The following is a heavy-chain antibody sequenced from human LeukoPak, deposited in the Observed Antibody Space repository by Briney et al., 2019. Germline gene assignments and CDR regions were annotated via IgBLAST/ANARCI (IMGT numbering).Heavy chain of an antibody. CDR3: ARGTNYDFWSGDYFDY. Sequence: PGGSLRLSCAASGFTFRSYWMSWVRQAPGKGLEWVANINQDGSVKYYVDSVKGRFTISRDNAKNSLYLQMNSLRAEDTAVYYCARGTNYDFWSGDYFDYWGQGTLVTVSS. CDR1: GFTFRSYW. V-gene: IGHV3-7*01. CDR2: INQDGSVK. D-gene: IGHD3-3*01. J-gene: IGHJ4*02.